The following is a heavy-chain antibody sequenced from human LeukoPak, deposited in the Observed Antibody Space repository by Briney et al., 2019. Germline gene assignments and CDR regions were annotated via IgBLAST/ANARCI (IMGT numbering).Heavy chain of an antibody. D-gene: IGHD5/OR15-5a*01. Sequence: GGSLRLSCAASGFTFSSYGMHWVRQAPGKGLEWVSTISGAGDNTKYADSVTGRFTISRDNSKNTLYLQMNSLRAEDTAVYYCAKDYSVSNWCFDLWGRGTLVTVSS. CDR2: ISGAGDNT. CDR1: GFTFSSYG. CDR3: AKDYSVSNWCFDL. V-gene: IGHV3-23*01. J-gene: IGHJ2*01.